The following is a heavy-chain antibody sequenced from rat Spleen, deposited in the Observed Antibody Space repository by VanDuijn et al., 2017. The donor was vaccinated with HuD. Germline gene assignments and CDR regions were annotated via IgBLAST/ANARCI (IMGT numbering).Heavy chain of an antibody. J-gene: IGHJ3*01. CDR1: GFTFSIYG. V-gene: IGHV5S13*01. D-gene: IGHD1-6*01. CDR2: IGTGGGNT. Sequence: EVQLVDHGGALVPPGRSLKLSCAPSGFTFSIYGMAWVRQAPTKGLEWVASIGTGGGNTYYRDSVKGRFTISRDNAKNTLYLQMDSLTSEDTATYYCTTYSDYATSPFAYWGRGALVTVSS. CDR3: TTYSDYATSPFAY.